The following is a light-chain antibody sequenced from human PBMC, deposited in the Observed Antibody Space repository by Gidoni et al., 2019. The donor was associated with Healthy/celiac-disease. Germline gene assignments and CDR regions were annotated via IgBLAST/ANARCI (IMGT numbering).Light chain of an antibody. Sequence: EIVMTQSPATLSVSPGERATLSCRASQSVSSNLAWYQQKPGQAPRLLIYGASTRATRIPARFSGSGSGTEFTLTISSLQSEDFAVYYCQQYNSWPRTFGQGTKLE. CDR1: QSVSSN. V-gene: IGKV3-15*01. J-gene: IGKJ2*01. CDR2: GAS. CDR3: QQYNSWPRT.